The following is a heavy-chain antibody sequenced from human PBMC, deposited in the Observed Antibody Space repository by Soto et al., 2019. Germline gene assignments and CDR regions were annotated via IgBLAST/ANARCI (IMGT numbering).Heavy chain of an antibody. V-gene: IGHV1-18*01. J-gene: IGHJ4*02. CDR2: MSSNSGKT. Sequence: QVQLVQSGAEVKKPGASVKVSCKPSGYSYTTFGISWVRQAPEQGLEWMGWMSSNSGKTDYAQKFQGRVTMTTDTFTRTAYMDLRSLTSDDTAVYFCVRDRLTVTGTKCFDYWGQGTLVTVSS. D-gene: IGHD4-17*01. CDR1: GYSYTTFG. CDR3: VRDRLTVTGTKCFDY.